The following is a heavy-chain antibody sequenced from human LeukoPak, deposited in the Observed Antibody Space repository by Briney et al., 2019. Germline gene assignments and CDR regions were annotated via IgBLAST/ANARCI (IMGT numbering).Heavy chain of an antibody. D-gene: IGHD3-3*01. CDR3: ARESIFGVAHNWFDP. Sequence: SETLSLTCAVSGYSISSGYYWGWIRQPPGKGLEWIGSIYHSGSTYYNPSLKSRVTISVDMSKNQFSLKLSSVTAADTAVYYCARESIFGVAHNWFDPWGQGTLVTVSS. CDR1: GYSISSGYY. CDR2: IYHSGST. V-gene: IGHV4-38-2*02. J-gene: IGHJ5*02.